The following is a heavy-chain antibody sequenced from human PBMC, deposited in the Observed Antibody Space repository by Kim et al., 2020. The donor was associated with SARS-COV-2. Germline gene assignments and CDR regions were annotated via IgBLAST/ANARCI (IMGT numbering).Heavy chain of an antibody. CDR2: TNHGGST. J-gene: IGHJ4*02. D-gene: IGHD4-17*01. Sequence: SETLSLTCAVYGGSLSGYYWTWIRQPPGKGLEWIGETNHGGSTNYNPSLKSRVSILVDTSRNQVSLKVSSVTTADTAVYFCARASTAVTTDFDSWGQGTLVTVSS. CDR3: ARASTAVTTDFDS. V-gene: IGHV4-34*01. CDR1: GGSLSGYY.